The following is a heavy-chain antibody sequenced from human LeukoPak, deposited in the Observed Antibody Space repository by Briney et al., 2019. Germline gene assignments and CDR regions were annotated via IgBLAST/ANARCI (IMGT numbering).Heavy chain of an antibody. V-gene: IGHV1-2*02. Sequence: ASVKVSCKASGCTFTGYYMHWVRQAPGQGLEWMGWINPNSGGTNYAQKLQGRVTMTRDTSISTAYMELSRLRSDDTAVYYCASTNVLLWSGYYTSYYFDYWGQGTLVTVSS. CDR3: ASTNVLLWSGYYTSYYFDY. D-gene: IGHD3-3*01. J-gene: IGHJ4*02. CDR1: GCTFTGYY. CDR2: INPNSGGT.